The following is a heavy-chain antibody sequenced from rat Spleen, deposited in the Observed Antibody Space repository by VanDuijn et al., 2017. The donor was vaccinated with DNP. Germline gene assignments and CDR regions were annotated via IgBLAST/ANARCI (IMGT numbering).Heavy chain of an antibody. CDR2: ISYDGSST. CDR1: GFTFSNYD. J-gene: IGHJ4*01. Sequence: EVQLVESGGGLVQPGRSMKLSCAASGFTFSNYDMAWVRQAPQKGLEWVATISYDGSSTYYRDSVKGRFTISRDNAKSTLYLQMDSLRSDDTATYYCTTDYGGSGDAWGQGTSVTCSS. V-gene: IGHV5-7*01. D-gene: IGHD1-11*01. CDR3: TTDYGGSGDA.